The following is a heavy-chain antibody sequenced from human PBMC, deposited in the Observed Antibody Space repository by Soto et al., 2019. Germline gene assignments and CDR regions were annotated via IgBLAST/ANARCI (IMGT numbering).Heavy chain of an antibody. V-gene: IGHV2-5*02. CDR3: AYRWVLWFGESIQH. CDR2: IYWDDDK. CDR1: GFSLSTSGVG. D-gene: IGHD3-10*01. Sequence: SGPTLVNPTQTLTLTCTFSGFSLSTSGVGVGWIRQPPGKALEWLALIYWDDDKRYSPSLKSRLTITKDTSKNQVVLTMTNMDPVDTATYYCAYRWVLWFGESIQHWGQGTLVPVSS. J-gene: IGHJ1*01.